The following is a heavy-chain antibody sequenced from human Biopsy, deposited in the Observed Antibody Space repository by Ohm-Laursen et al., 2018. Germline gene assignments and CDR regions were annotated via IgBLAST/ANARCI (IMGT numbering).Heavy chain of an antibody. J-gene: IGHJ4*02. CDR2: ISPSGATT. Sequence: SVKVSCKASGNTFATYHIHWVRQAPGQGLEWMGVISPSGATTSFSQKFQGRITMTRDTSTGTVYMDLSSLGSEDTAAYYCARAVRNQLVSEYWGQGTLVTVSS. V-gene: IGHV1-46*01. CDR1: GNTFATYH. D-gene: IGHD1-1*01. CDR3: ARAVRNQLVSEY.